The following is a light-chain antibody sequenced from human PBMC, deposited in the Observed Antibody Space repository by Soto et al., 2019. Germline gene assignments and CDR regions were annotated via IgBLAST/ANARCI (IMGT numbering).Light chain of an antibody. CDR2: AAS. CDR3: QQSYNIPRAT. CDR1: QSISIY. V-gene: IGKV1-39*01. J-gene: IGKJ1*01. Sequence: DIQMTQSPSSLSASVGDRVTITCRASQSISIYLNWYQQKPGKAPKVLIYAASSLQSGVPPRFSGSGSGTDFTLTISSLQPEDLATYFGQQSYNIPRATFGQGTKVDIK.